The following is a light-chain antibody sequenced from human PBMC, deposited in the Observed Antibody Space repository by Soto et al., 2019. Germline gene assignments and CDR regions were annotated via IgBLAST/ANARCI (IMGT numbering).Light chain of an antibody. CDR1: SSDVGGYNY. J-gene: IGLJ1*01. V-gene: IGLV2-14*01. Sequence: QSALTKPASVSGSPGQSITISCTGTSSDVGGYNYVSWYQQHPGKAPKLMIYEVSNRPSGVSNRFSGYKSGNTASLTISGLQAEDEADYYCSSYTSSSTLLYVFGTGTKLTVL. CDR2: EVS. CDR3: SSYTSSSTLLYV.